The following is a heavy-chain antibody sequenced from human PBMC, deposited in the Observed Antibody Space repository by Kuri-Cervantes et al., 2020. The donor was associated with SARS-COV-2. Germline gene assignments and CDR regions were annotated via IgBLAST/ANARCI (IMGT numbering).Heavy chain of an antibody. Sequence: SETLSLTCTVSGGXXSSSSYYWGWIRQPPGKGLEWIGSIYYSGSTYYNPSLKSRVTISVDTSKNQFSLKLSSVTAADTAVYYCARQMMSSITIFGVVXXRNWFDPWGQGTLVTVSS. CDR3: ARQMMSSITIFGVVXXRNWFDP. CDR2: IYYSGST. V-gene: IGHV4-39*01. CDR1: GGXXSSSSYY. D-gene: IGHD3-3*01. J-gene: IGHJ5*02.